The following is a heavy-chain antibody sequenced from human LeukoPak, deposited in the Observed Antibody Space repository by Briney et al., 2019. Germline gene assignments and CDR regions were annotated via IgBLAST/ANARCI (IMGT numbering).Heavy chain of an antibody. J-gene: IGHJ1*01. CDR2: INPNSGGT. V-gene: IGHV1-2*02. CDR3: ARDPYCSSTSCSH. D-gene: IGHD2-2*01. Sequence: ASVKVSCKASGYTFTGYYMHWVRQAPGQGLEWMGWINPNSGGTNYAQKFQGRVTVTRDTSISTAYMELSRLRSDDTAVYYCARDPYCSSTSCSHWGQGTLVTVSS. CDR1: GYTFTGYY.